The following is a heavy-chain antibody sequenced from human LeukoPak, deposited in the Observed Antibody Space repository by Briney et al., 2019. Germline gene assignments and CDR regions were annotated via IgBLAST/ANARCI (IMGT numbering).Heavy chain of an antibody. V-gene: IGHV3-23*01. Sequence: GGSLRLSCAASGFTFSSYAMSWVRQAPGKGLEWVSAISGSGGSTYYADSAKGRFTISRDNAKNSLYLQMNSLRAEDTASYYCARRRRGGFLEWLPNFDYWGQGTLVTVSS. J-gene: IGHJ4*02. D-gene: IGHD3-3*01. CDR1: GFTFSSYA. CDR2: ISGSGGST. CDR3: ARRRRGGFLEWLPNFDY.